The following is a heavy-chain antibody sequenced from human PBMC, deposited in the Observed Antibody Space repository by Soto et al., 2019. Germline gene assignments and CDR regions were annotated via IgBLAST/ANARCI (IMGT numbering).Heavy chain of an antibody. CDR1: GGTFSSYA. Sequence: QVQLVQSGAEVKKPGSSVKVSCKASGGTFSSYAISWVRQAPGQGLEWMGGIIPIFGTANYAQKFQGRVTITADESTSTADMELSSLRSEDTAVYHCARGVPSFYHSSGYYYDRFDYWGQGTLVTVSS. CDR2: IIPIFGTA. D-gene: IGHD3-22*01. J-gene: IGHJ4*02. CDR3: ARGVPSFYHSSGYYYDRFDY. V-gene: IGHV1-69*01.